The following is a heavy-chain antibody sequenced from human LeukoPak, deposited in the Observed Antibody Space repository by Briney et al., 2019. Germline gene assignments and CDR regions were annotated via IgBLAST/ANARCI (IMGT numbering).Heavy chain of an antibody. Sequence: GGSLRLSCVASGFSFSSYWMSRVRQAPGKGLEGVANIKPDGSDKDYVDSVKGRFTISRDNAKNSLYLQMNSLRAEDTAVYYCASQSYSLFDYWGQGTLVTVSS. J-gene: IGHJ4*02. CDR2: IKPDGSDK. V-gene: IGHV3-7*03. CDR1: GFSFSSYW. D-gene: IGHD2-2*02. CDR3: ASQSYSLFDY.